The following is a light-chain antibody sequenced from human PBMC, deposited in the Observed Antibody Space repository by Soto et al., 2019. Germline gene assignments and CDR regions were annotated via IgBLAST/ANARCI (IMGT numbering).Light chain of an antibody. CDR1: QSLSGQ. V-gene: IGKV3-11*01. Sequence: EIVLTQSPATLSLSPGERATLSCRASQSLSGQLAWYQQKPGQAPRLLIYDASNRATGIPARFSGSGSATDFTLTISGLELKNFAVYYCQQRSNWTFGQGTKVDIK. CDR3: QQRSNWT. CDR2: DAS. J-gene: IGKJ1*01.